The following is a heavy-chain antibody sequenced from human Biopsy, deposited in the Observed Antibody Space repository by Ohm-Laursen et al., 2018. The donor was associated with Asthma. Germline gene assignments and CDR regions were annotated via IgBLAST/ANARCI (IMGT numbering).Heavy chain of an antibody. CDR2: IIPIFGTA. J-gene: IGHJ5*02. CDR1: RGTFRNYA. Sequence: GAPVKVSCKASRGTFRNYAVNWVRQAPGQGLEWMGGIIPIFGTAKYAEKFQGRVTITADESSAYMELRSLTFEDMAMYYCARDQGIAVSGSTLGWFDPWGQGTLVTVSS. D-gene: IGHD6-19*01. V-gene: IGHV1-69*13. CDR3: ARDQGIAVSGSTLGWFDP.